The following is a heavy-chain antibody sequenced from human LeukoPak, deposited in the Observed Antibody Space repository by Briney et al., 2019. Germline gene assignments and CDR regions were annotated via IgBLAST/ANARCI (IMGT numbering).Heavy chain of an antibody. CDR1: GFTLIRYE. Sequence: PGGSLRLSCVASGFTLIRYEMNWVRQAPGKGLEWVSYISNSGRTKYYADSVKGRFTISRDNAKNLLHLQMNSLRVEDTAVYYCARDFRGGKSRSPDCWGQGTLVIVSS. CDR2: ISNSGRTK. V-gene: IGHV3-48*03. CDR3: ARDFRGGKSRSPDC. D-gene: IGHD4-23*01. J-gene: IGHJ4*02.